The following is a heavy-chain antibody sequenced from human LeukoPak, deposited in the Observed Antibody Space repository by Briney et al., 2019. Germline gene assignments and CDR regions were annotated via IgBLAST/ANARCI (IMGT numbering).Heavy chain of an antibody. Sequence: ASETLSLTCTVSGGSISSYYWSWIRQPPGEGLESIGYIFYSGSTNYNPSLKSRVTISVDTSKNHFSLKLTSVTAADTAVYYCARRGGGGSSGYYFDFWGQGTLVTVSS. CDR2: IFYSGST. D-gene: IGHD1-26*01. CDR1: GGSISSYY. J-gene: IGHJ4*02. V-gene: IGHV4-59*01. CDR3: ARRGGGGSSGYYFDF.